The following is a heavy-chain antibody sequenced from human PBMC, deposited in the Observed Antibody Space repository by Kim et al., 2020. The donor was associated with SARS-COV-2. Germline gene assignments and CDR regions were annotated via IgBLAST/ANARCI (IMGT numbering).Heavy chain of an antibody. J-gene: IGHJ4*02. CDR3: ARVVGATPGYFDY. V-gene: IGHV4-59*08. CDR2: IYYSGST. CDR1: GDSISSYY. D-gene: IGHD1-26*01. Sequence: SETLSLTCTVSGDSISSYYWSWIRQPPGEGLEWIGYIYYSGSTNYNPSLKNRVTISIDTSKNQFSLKLSSVTAADTAVYYCARVVGATPGYFDYWGQGTLVTVSS.